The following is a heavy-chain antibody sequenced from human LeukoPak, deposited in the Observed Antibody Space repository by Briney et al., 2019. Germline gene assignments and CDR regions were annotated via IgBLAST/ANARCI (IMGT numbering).Heavy chain of an antibody. CDR2: IYSGGGT. Sequence: GGSLRLSCAASGFTVSSNYMSWVRQAPGKGLEWVSVIYSGGGTYYADSVKGRFTISRDNSKNTLYLQMNSLRAEDTAVYYCARAGDSSSSGYYFDYWGQGTLVTVSS. J-gene: IGHJ4*02. CDR1: GFTVSSNY. D-gene: IGHD6-6*01. CDR3: ARAGDSSSSGYYFDY. V-gene: IGHV3-53*01.